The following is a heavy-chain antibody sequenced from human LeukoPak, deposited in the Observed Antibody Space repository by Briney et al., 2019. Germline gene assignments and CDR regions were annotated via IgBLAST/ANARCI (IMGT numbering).Heavy chain of an antibody. V-gene: IGHV3-66*01. J-gene: IGHJ6*02. CDR1: GFTVSSNY. Sequence: GGSLRLSCAASGFTVSSNYMSWVRQAPGKGLEWVSVIYSGGSTYYADSVKGRFTISRDNSKNTLYLQMNSLRAEDTAVYCCARVWYYYYGMDVWGQGTAVTVSS. D-gene: IGHD3-10*01. CDR2: IYSGGST. CDR3: ARVWYYYYGMDV.